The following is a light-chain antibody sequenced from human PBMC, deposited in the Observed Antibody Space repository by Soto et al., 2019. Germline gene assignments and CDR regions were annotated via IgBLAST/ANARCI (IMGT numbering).Light chain of an antibody. J-gene: IGKJ1*01. V-gene: IGKV1-6*01. CDR1: RDVGSD. Sequence: QMTQSPSSLSASVGEKIIITCRASRDVGSDVSWYQQKPGQAPKLLIYAASNLYTGVPSRFSGSRSGTEFTLTISSLQPEDFASYYCLQDYDDSWTFGHGTKVEIE. CDR2: AAS. CDR3: LQDYDDSWT.